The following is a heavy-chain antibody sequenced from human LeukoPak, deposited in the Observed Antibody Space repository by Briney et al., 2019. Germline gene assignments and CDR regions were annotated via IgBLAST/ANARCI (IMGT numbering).Heavy chain of an antibody. CDR3: ARGGDYGDLNWFDP. Sequence: SVKVSCKASGGTFSSYAISWVRQAPGQGLEWMGGIIPIFGTANYAQKFQGRGTITADESTSTAYMELSSLRSEDTAVYYCARGGDYGDLNWFDPWGQGTLVTVSS. CDR1: GGTFSSYA. D-gene: IGHD4-17*01. J-gene: IGHJ5*02. CDR2: IIPIFGTA. V-gene: IGHV1-69*01.